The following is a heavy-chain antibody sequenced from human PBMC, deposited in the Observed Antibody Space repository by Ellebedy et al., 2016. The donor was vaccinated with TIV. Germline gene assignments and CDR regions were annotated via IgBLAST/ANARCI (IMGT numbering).Heavy chain of an antibody. CDR2: MNPNSGNT. D-gene: IGHD6-13*01. CDR1: GYAFTSYD. V-gene: IGHV1-8*01. J-gene: IGHJ4*02. Sequence: ASVKVSCKASGYAFTSYDINWVRQASGQGLEWMGWMNPNSGNTGYAQKFQGRVTMTRNTSISTAYMELNSLRSEDTAVYYCARDRDYPGTDYWGQGTLVTVSS. CDR3: ARDRDYPGTDY.